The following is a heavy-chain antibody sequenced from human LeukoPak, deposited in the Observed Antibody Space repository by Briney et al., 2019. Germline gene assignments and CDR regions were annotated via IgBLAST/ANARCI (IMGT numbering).Heavy chain of an antibody. CDR2: ISSSSSYI. CDR3: ARDYGSGSYGYGTDV. Sequence: GGSLRLSCAASGFTFSTYSMNWVRQAPGKGLEWVSSISSSSSYIYHADSVKGRFTISRDNAKNSLYLQMNSLRAEDTAVYYCARDYGSGSYGYGTDVWGQGTTVTVSS. D-gene: IGHD3-10*01. CDR1: GFTFSTYS. V-gene: IGHV3-21*01. J-gene: IGHJ6*02.